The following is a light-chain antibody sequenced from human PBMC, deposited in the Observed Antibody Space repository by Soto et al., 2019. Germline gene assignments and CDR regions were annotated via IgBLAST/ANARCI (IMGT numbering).Light chain of an antibody. Sequence: NFVLTQQHSVSESPGKTVTISCTRSSGSIASNYVQWYQQRPGSAPTTVIYEDNQRPSGVPDRFSGSIDSSSNSASLTISGLKTEDEADYYCQSYDSSTVVFGGGTKVTVL. CDR2: EDN. CDR3: QSYDSSTVV. V-gene: IGLV6-57*04. CDR1: SGSIASNY. J-gene: IGLJ2*01.